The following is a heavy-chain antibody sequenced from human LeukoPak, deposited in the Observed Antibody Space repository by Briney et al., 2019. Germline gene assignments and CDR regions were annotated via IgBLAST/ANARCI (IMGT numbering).Heavy chain of an antibody. CDR1: GFTFSGYS. J-gene: IGHJ4*02. CDR2: ISSSSSYI. CDR3: ARVGYYDSSGYDDDFDY. D-gene: IGHD3-22*01. V-gene: IGHV3-21*01. Sequence: GGSLRLSCAASGFTFSGYSMNWVRQAPGKGLEWVSSISSSSSYIYYADSVKGRFTISRDNAKNSLYLQMNSLRAEDTAVYYYARVGYYDSSGYDDDFDYWGQGTLVTVSS.